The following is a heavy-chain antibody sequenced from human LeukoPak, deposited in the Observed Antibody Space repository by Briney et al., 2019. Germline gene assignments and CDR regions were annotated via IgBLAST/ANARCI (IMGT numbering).Heavy chain of an antibody. D-gene: IGHD3-22*01. CDR2: IYYSGRT. V-gene: IGHV4-39*07. CDR3: ARVPLTMIVVG. CDR1: GGSISSSSYY. Sequence: SETLSLTCTVSGGSISSSSYYWGWIRQPPGKGLEWIGSIYYSGRTYYNPSLKSRVTISVDTSKNQFSLKLSSVTAADTAVYYCARVPLTMIVVGWGQGTLVTVSS. J-gene: IGHJ4*02.